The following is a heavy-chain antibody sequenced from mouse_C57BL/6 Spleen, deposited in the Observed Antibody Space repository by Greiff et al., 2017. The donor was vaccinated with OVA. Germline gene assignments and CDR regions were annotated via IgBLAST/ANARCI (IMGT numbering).Heavy chain of an antibody. D-gene: IGHD2-3*01. Sequence: EVKLEEPGGGLVQPGASMKLSCVASGFTFSNYWMNWVRQSPEKGLEWVAQIRLKSDISATHYADSVKGRFTISRADSKCSIYLQMNRLRTRETGVDYCADGCYLYYYDLDYWGQGTTVTVSS. V-gene: IGHV6-3*01. CDR1: GFTFSNYW. J-gene: IGHJ4*01. CDR2: IRLKSDISAT. CDR3: ADGCYLYYYDLDY.